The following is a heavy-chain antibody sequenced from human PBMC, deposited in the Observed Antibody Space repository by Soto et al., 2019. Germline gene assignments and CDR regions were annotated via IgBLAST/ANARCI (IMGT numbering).Heavy chain of an antibody. Sequence: QVQLVESGGGVVQPGRSLRLSCAASGFTFSSYGMHWVRQAPGKGLERVAVIIYDGSTTYYADSVKGRFTISRDNSKSTRYLQMHRLSAEDAAVYYCGTDGMGAGVRGYFDYWGQGTLVTVSS. V-gene: IGHV3-30*03. J-gene: IGHJ4*02. D-gene: IGHD3-10*01. CDR3: GTDGMGAGVRGYFDY. CDR2: IIYDGSTT. CDR1: GFTFSSYG.